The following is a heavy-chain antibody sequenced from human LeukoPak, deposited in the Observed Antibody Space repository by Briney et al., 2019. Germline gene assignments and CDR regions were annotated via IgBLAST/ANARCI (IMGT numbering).Heavy chain of an antibody. V-gene: IGHV4-59*01. CDR3: ARHAAMVPLDFDY. Sequence: SEALSLTCTVSGGSISSYYWSWLRQPPGKGLEWIGYIYYSGSTNYNPSLKSRVTISVDTSKNQFSLKLSSVTAADTAVYYCARHAAMVPLDFDYWGQGTLVTVSS. CDR2: IYYSGST. J-gene: IGHJ4*02. CDR1: GGSISSYY. D-gene: IGHD5-18*01.